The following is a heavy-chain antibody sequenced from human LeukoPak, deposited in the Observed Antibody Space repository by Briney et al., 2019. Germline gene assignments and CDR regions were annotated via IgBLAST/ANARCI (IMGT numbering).Heavy chain of an antibody. D-gene: IGHD3-9*01. J-gene: IGHJ4*02. V-gene: IGHV3-30*04. CDR3: AKERDETGYFNAPFDQ. CDR1: GFTFSSYA. CDR2: ISYDGSNK. Sequence: GRSLRLSCAASGFTFSSYAMHWVRQAPGKGLEGVAVISYDGSNKYYADSVKGRLTISRDNSNNTLFMQMDRLKGEDTAVYFCAKERDETGYFNAPFDQWGQGTLVTVSS.